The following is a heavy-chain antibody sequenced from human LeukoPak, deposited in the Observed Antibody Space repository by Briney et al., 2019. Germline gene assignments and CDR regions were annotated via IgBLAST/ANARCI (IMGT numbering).Heavy chain of an antibody. Sequence: GGSLRLSCAASGFTFSSYAMSWVRQAPGKGLEWVSAISGSGGSTYYADSVKGRFTISRDNSKNTLYLQMNSLRAEDMAVYYCAKVWRLVPAFDIWGQGTMVTVSS. CDR3: AKVWRLVPAFDI. CDR2: ISGSGGST. D-gene: IGHD6-19*01. J-gene: IGHJ3*02. CDR1: GFTFSSYA. V-gene: IGHV3-23*01.